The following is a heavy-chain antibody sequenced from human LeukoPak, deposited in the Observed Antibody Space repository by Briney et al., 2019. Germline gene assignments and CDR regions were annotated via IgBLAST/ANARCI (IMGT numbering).Heavy chain of an antibody. CDR3: ASELAVAGTDDY. CDR1: GFTFSSYW. CDR2: IKQDLIEK. V-gene: IGHV3-7*03. D-gene: IGHD6-19*01. Sequence: GGSMRLSCAASGFTFSSYWMSCVRQAPGKGLEWVANIKQDLIEKYYLDSMKGRFTQSRDNAKNSLYLQMNSLSAEAPAVYYCASELAVAGTDDYWGQGTLVTVSS. J-gene: IGHJ4*02.